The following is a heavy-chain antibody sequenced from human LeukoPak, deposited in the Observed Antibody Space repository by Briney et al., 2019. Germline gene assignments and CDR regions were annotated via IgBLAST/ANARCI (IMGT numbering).Heavy chain of an antibody. V-gene: IGHV4-39*01. J-gene: IGHJ4*02. CDR2: IYYSGST. CDR3: ARREYYDSSGYR. Sequence: SETLSLTCTVSGGSISSSSYYWGWIRQPPGKGLEWIGSIYYSGSTYYNPSLKSRVTTSVDTSKNQFSLKLNAVTAADTAVYYCARREYYDSSGYRWGQGTLVTVSS. D-gene: IGHD3-22*01. CDR1: GGSISSSSYY.